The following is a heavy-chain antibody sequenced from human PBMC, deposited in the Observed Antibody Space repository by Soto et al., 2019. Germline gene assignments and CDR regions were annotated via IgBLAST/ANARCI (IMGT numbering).Heavy chain of an antibody. CDR1: GGSVNSYY. D-gene: IGHD2-8*02. J-gene: IGHJ4*02. V-gene: IGHV4-59*02. CDR2: MYNTGSI. CDR3: ARDKITGLFDY. Sequence: PSETLSLTCSISGGSVNSYYWSWIRQSPGKGLEWIGYMYNTGSISYNPSLESRVTLSVDTSKNQFSLKLTSVAAADTAVYYCARDKITGLFDYWGQGTLVTVSS.